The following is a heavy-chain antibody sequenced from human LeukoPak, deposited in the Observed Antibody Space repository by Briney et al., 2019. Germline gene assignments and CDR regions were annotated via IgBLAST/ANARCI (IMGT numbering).Heavy chain of an antibody. CDR1: GFTFTSYA. J-gene: IGHJ3*02. V-gene: IGHV3-23*01. CDR3: AKDGLWFGEQGAFGI. Sequence: PGGSLRLSCAASGFTFTSYAMSWVRQAPGKGLEWVSAISGSGGSTYYADSVKGRFTISRDNSKNTLHLQMNSLRAEDTAVYYCAKDGLWFGEQGAFGIWGQGTMVTVSS. D-gene: IGHD3-10*01. CDR2: ISGSGGST.